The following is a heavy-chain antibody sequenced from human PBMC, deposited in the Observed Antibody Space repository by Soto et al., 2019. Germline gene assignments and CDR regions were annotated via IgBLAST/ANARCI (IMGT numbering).Heavy chain of an antibody. CDR3: ARGRSCSGYETGWFDP. V-gene: IGHV4-59*01. CDR2: IYYSGST. Sequence: SETLSLTCSVSGGSISTFYWTWIRQPPGKGLEWVGHIYYSGSTSYNPSLKSRVTISVDTSNNQFSLKLSSVTAADTAVYYCARGRSCSGYETGWFDPWGQGTLVTVSS. CDR1: GGSISTFY. J-gene: IGHJ5*02. D-gene: IGHD5-12*01.